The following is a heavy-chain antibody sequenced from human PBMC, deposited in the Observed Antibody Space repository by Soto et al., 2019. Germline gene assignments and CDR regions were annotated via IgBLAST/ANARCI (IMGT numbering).Heavy chain of an antibody. J-gene: IGHJ6*02. D-gene: IGHD6-6*01. V-gene: IGHV1-69*13. CDR2: IIPIFGTA. Sequence: ASVKVSCKASGGTFSIYAISWVRQAPGQGLEWMGGIIPIFGTANYAQKFQGRVTITADESTSTAYMELSSLRSEDTAVYYCAREGWIAARQGSYYGMDVWGQGTTVTVSS. CDR1: GGTFSIYA. CDR3: AREGWIAARQGSYYGMDV.